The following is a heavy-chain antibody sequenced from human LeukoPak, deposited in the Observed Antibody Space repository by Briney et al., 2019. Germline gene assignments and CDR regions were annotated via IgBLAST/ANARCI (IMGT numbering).Heavy chain of an antibody. D-gene: IGHD4-23*01. Sequence: GASVKVSCKASGYSFTSYYMHWVRQAPGQGLEWMGLINPSGSSTTYAQKFQGRVTMTRDMSTSTDYMELSSLRSEDTAVYYCARDNSVEDTAWWFDPWGQGTLVTVSS. V-gene: IGHV1-46*01. CDR1: GYSFTSYY. J-gene: IGHJ5*02. CDR2: INPSGSST. CDR3: ARDNSVEDTAWWFDP.